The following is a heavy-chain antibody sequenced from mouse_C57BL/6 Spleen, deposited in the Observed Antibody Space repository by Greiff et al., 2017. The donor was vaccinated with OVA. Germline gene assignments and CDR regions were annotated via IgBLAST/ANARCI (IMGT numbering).Heavy chain of an antibody. Sequence: QVQLKESGPGLVQPSQSLSITCTVSGFSLTSYGVHWVRQSPGKGLEWLGVIWSGGSTDYNAAFISRLSISKDNSKSQVFFKMNSLQADDTAIYYCARNPSHYYGSSLYWYFDVWGTGTTVTVSS. V-gene: IGHV2-2*01. D-gene: IGHD1-1*01. CDR2: IWSGGST. J-gene: IGHJ1*03. CDR3: ARNPSHYYGSSLYWYFDV. CDR1: GFSLTSYG.